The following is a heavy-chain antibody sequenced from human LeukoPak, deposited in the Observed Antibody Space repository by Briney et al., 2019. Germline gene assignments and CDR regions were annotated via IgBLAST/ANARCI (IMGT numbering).Heavy chain of an antibody. CDR2: INPSGGST. CDR3: ARDRDSSGWYNGFQH. CDR1: GYTFTSYY. D-gene: IGHD6-19*01. V-gene: IGHV1-46*01. Sequence: ASVKVSCKASGYTFTSYYMHWVRQAPGQGLEWMGIINPSGGSTSYAQKFQGRVTMTRDTSTSTVYMELSSLRSEDTAVYHCARDRDSSGWYNGFQHWGQGTLVTVSS. J-gene: IGHJ1*01.